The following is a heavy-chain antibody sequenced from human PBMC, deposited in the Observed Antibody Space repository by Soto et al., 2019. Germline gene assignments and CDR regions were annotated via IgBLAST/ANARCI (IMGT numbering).Heavy chain of an antibody. CDR3: AKVFAVVVVPPTGIDP. D-gene: IGHD2-15*01. CDR2: ISGSGGST. J-gene: IGHJ5*02. CDR1: GFTFSSYA. Sequence: GGSLRLSCAASGFTFSSYAMSWVRQAPGKGLEWVSAISGSGGSTYYADSVKGRFTISRDNSKNTLYLQMNSLRAEDTAVYYCAKVFAVVVVPPTGIDPWGPGTLVTVSS. V-gene: IGHV3-23*01.